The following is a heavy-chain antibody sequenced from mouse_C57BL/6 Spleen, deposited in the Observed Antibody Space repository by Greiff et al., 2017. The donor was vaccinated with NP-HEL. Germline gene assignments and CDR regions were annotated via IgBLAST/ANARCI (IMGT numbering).Heavy chain of an antibody. V-gene: IGHV1-55*01. CDR1: GYTFTSYW. CDR2: IYPGSGST. Sequence: QVQLKQPGAELVKPGASVKMSCKASGYTFTSYWITWVKQRPGQGLEWIGDIYPGSGSTNYNEKFKSKATLTVDTSSSTAYMQLSSLTSEDSAVYYCAAYYSNYAWFAYWGQGTLVTVSA. D-gene: IGHD2-5*01. CDR3: AAYYSNYAWFAY. J-gene: IGHJ3*01.